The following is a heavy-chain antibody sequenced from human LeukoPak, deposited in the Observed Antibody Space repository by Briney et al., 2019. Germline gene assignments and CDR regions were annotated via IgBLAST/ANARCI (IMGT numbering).Heavy chain of an antibody. CDR1: GYTFTGYY. CDR3: ARSAGGYCSSTSCLVYYFDY. Sequence: ASVKVSCKASGYTFTGYYMHWVRQAPGQGLERMGWINPNSGGTNYAQKFQGWVTMTRDTSISTAYMELSRLRSDDTAVYYCARSAGGYCSSTSCLVYYFDYWGQGTLVTVSS. J-gene: IGHJ4*02. V-gene: IGHV1-2*04. CDR2: INPNSGGT. D-gene: IGHD2-2*01.